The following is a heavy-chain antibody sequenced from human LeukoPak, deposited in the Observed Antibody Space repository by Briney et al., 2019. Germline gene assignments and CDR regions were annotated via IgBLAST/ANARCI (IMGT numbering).Heavy chain of an antibody. CDR2: IYSGGST. D-gene: IGHD4/OR15-4a*01. Sequence: ETLSLTCTVSGGSISSGGYYWSWIRQAPGKGLEWVSVIYSGGSTYYADSVKGRFTISRDNSMNTLYLQMNSLRAEDTAVYYCPRGPGVATMVYWGQGTLVTVSS. J-gene: IGHJ4*02. CDR1: GGSISSGGYY. CDR3: PRGPGVATMVY. V-gene: IGHV3-53*01.